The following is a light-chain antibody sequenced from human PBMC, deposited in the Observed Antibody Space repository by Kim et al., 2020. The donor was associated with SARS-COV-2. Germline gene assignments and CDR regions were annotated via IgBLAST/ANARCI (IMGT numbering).Light chain of an antibody. J-gene: IGLJ2*01. Sequence: GQSVDISCTGTSSDVGRYNYVSWYQHHPSKAPKLIIYDVTKRPTGVPDRFSGSKSGNTASLTVSGLQAEDEADYYCSSYAGRNDLVFGGGTQLTVL. CDR1: SSDVGRYNY. V-gene: IGLV2-8*01. CDR2: DVT. CDR3: SSYAGRNDLV.